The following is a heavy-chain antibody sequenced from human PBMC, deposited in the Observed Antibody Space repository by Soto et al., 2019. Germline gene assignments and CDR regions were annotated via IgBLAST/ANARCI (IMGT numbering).Heavy chain of an antibody. D-gene: IGHD3-22*01. CDR1: GDTFSHYA. J-gene: IGHJ1*01. Sequence: GASVKVSCKASGDTFSHYALHWVRQAPGQRPEWMGWINAGNGDTRFSQTFQGRLTLTRDTSATTAYMELGSLTSEDTAVYYCATTCDSSTYYSPACTEYFHHWGQGTLVTLSS. CDR3: ATTCDSSTYYSPACTEYFHH. V-gene: IGHV1-3*01. CDR2: INAGNGDT.